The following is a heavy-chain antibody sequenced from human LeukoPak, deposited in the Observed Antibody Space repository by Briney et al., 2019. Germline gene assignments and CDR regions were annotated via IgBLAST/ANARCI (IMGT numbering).Heavy chain of an antibody. CDR1: GGTFSSYA. CDR3: ARDSSEYSIGDY. V-gene: IGHV1-69*13. J-gene: IGHJ4*02. CDR2: IIPIFGTA. D-gene: IGHD2/OR15-2a*01. Sequence: SVKVSCRASGGTFSSYAISWVRQAPGQGLEWMGGIIPIFGTANYAQKFQGRVTITADESTSTAYMELSSLRSEDTAVYYCARDSSEYSIGDYWGQGTLVTVSS.